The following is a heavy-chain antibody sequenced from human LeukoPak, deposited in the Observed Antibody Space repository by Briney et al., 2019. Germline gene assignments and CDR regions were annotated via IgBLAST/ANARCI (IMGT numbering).Heavy chain of an antibody. CDR1: GYTFTSYG. J-gene: IGHJ6*02. Sequence: ASVKVSCKASGYTFTSYGISWVRQAPGQGLEWMGWISAYNGNTNYAQKLQGRVTMTTDTSTSTAYMELRSLRSDDTAVYYCARDQAAVPNCSGGSCYSGGYYYYYGMDVWGQGTTVTVSS. CDR3: ARDQAAVPNCSGGSCYSGGYYYYYGMDV. CDR2: ISAYNGNT. V-gene: IGHV1-18*01. D-gene: IGHD2-15*01.